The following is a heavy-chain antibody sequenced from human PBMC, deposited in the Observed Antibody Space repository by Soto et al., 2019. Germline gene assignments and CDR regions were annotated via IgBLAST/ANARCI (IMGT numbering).Heavy chain of an antibody. CDR1: GFTFSSYG. V-gene: IGHV3-30*18. Sequence: QVQLVESGGGVVQPGRSLRLSCAASGFTFSSYGMHWVRQAPGKGLEWVAVISYDGSNKYYADSVKGRFTISRDNSKKRLYLQMPRLRAEDTAVYYCAKDRYSSSWYLGLSTVGENERGLDFDSWGQGTLVTVSS. CDR2: ISYDGSNK. CDR3: AKDRYSSSWYLGLSTVGENERGLDFDS. J-gene: IGHJ4*02. D-gene: IGHD6-13*01.